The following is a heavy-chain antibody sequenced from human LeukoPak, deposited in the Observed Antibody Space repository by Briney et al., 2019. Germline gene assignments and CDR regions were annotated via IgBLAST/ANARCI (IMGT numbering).Heavy chain of an antibody. CDR3: ANQKSYYYHGMDV. V-gene: IGHV3-23*01. Sequence: GASLRLSCAASGFTFSSYAMSWVRQAPGKGLEWVSAISGSGGSTYYADSVKGRFTISRDNSKNTLYLQMNSLRAEDTAVYYCANQKSYYYHGMDVWGQGTTVTVSS. J-gene: IGHJ6*02. CDR2: ISGSGGST. CDR1: GFTFSSYA.